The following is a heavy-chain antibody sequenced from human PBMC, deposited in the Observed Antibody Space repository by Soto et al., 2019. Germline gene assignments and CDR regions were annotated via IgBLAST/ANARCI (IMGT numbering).Heavy chain of an antibody. J-gene: IGHJ4*02. V-gene: IGHV3-30*18. CDR3: VKGEYYYDSSGYYPFDY. CDR1: GFTFGSYG. Sequence: GGSLRLSCAASGFTFGSYGVHWVRQAPGKGLEWVAVISYDGSNKYYADSVKGRFTISRDNSKNTQYLQMSSLRADDTAVYYCVKGEYYYDSSGYYPFDYWGQGTLVTVSS. CDR2: ISYDGSNK. D-gene: IGHD3-22*01.